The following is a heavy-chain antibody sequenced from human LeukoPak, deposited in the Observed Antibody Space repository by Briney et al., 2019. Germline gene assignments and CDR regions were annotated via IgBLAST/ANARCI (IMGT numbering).Heavy chain of an antibody. J-gene: IGHJ6*02. CDR2: ISGSSGYI. CDR3: ASYGSGFYYYYGMDV. CDR1: GFTFSSYA. D-gene: IGHD3-10*01. Sequence: GGSLRLSCAASGFTFSSYAMSWVRQAPGKGLEWVSFISGSSGYIFYADSLKGRFTISRDNAKNSLYLQMNSLRAEDTAVYYCASYGSGFYYYYGMDVWGQGTTVTVSS. V-gene: IGHV3-21*01.